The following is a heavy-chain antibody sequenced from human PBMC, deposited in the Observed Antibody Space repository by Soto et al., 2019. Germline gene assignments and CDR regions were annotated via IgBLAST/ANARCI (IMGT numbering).Heavy chain of an antibody. V-gene: IGHV3-15*01. J-gene: IGHJ5*02. D-gene: IGHD5-12*01. CDR2: IKSKTDGGTT. Sequence: PGGSLRLSCAASGFTFSNAWMSWVRQAPGKGLEWVGRIKSKTDGGTTDYAAPVKGRFTISRDDSKNTLYLQMNSLKTEDTAVYYCTTDHMRSVDPLDPSGQGTLVTVSS. CDR1: GFTFSNAW. CDR3: TTDHMRSVDPLDP.